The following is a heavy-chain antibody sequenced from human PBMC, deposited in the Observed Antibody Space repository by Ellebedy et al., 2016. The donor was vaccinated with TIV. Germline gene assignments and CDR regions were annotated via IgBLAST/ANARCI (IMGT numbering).Heavy chain of an antibody. D-gene: IGHD1-1*01. J-gene: IGHJ5*02. Sequence: AASVKVSCKASGYTFTTYAVHWVRQAPGQRLEWMGWITAGNGNTKYSQKFQGRFTITRDTSASTAYMELSSLRSEDTAVYYCARGRVVGSNTKGTTNWFDPWGQGTLVTVSS. V-gene: IGHV1-3*01. CDR2: ITAGNGNT. CDR3: ARGRVVGSNTKGTTNWFDP. CDR1: GYTFTTYA.